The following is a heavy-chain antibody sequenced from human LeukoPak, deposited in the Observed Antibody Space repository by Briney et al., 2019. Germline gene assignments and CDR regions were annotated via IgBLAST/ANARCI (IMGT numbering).Heavy chain of an antibody. Sequence: PGGSLRLSCAASGFTFDDYAIHWVRQAPGKGLEWVSGISWNSGSIGYADSVKGRFTISRDNSKNTLYLQMNSLRAEDTAVYYCARQARHDFWSGYSYYYGMDVWGQGTTVTVSS. J-gene: IGHJ6*02. CDR2: ISWNSGSI. CDR1: GFTFDDYA. CDR3: ARQARHDFWSGYSYYYGMDV. V-gene: IGHV3-9*01. D-gene: IGHD3-3*01.